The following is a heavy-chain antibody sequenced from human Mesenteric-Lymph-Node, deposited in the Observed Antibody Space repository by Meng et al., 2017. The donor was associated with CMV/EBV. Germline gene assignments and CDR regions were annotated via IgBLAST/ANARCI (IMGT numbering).Heavy chain of an antibody. CDR1: GFTVSTNY. CDR3: TTDPPRYCSRINCYLGY. J-gene: IGHJ4*02. Sequence: PGFTVSTNYMTWVRQAPGKGLEWVSVIYSGGSTYYADSVKGRFTISRDNSKNTVYLQMNSLRAEDTAVYYCTTDPPRYCSRINCYLGYWGQGTLVTV. V-gene: IGHV3-53*01. D-gene: IGHD2-2*01. CDR2: IYSGGST.